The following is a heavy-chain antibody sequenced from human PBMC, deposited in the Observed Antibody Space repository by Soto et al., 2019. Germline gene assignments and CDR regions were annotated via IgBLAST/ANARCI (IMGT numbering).Heavy chain of an antibody. J-gene: IGHJ5*02. CDR3: AKEGRCSGGSCYGNWFDP. Sequence: EVQLLESGGGLVQPGGSLRLSCAASGFTFSTYAMSWVRQAPGKGLEWVSAISGSARRTYYADSVKSRFTISRDDSKNTLYLQMNSLRAEDTAVYYCAKEGRCSGGSCYGNWFDPWGLGTLVTVSS. V-gene: IGHV3-23*01. CDR1: GFTFSTYA. D-gene: IGHD2-15*01. CDR2: ISGSARRT.